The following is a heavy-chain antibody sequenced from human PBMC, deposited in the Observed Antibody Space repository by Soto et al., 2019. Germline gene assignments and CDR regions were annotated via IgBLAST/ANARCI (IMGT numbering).Heavy chain of an antibody. CDR1: RFSFGSYT. D-gene: IGHD2-21*02. Sequence: GGSLRLSCAASRFSFGSYTMNWVRQAPGKGPEGVSSISSSSAYIYYADSVQGRFTISRDNANNSLYLEMNSLRAEDTAVYYCAREHIDVTGTASYGMDVWGQGTKVTV. CDR2: ISSSSAYI. V-gene: IGHV3-21*01. J-gene: IGHJ6*02. CDR3: AREHIDVTGTASYGMDV.